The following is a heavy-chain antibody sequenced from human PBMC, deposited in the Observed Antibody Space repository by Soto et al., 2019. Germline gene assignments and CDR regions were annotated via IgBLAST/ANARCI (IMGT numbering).Heavy chain of an antibody. CDR1: GYTFTGYY. V-gene: IGHV1-2*04. J-gene: IGHJ6*03. CDR2: INPNSGGT. CDR3: AIDQRSSGWNRNYYYYYMDV. Sequence: ASVRVSCKASGYTFTGYYMHWVRQAPGQGLEWMGWINPNSGGTNYAQKFQGWVTMTRDTSISKAYMELSRLRSDDTAVYYCAIDQRSSGWNRNYYYYYMDVWGKGTTVTV. D-gene: IGHD6-19*01.